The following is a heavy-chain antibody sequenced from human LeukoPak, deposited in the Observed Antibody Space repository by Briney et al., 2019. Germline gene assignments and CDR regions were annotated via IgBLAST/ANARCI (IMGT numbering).Heavy chain of an antibody. Sequence: SETLSLTCTVSGGSISSYYWSWIRQPPGKGLEWIGYIYYSGSSNYNPSLKSRVTISVDTSKNQFSLKLSSVTAADTAVYYCARQARYGMDVWGQGTTVTVSS. CDR1: GGSISSYY. CDR2: IYYSGSS. CDR3: ARQARYGMDV. J-gene: IGHJ6*02. V-gene: IGHV4-59*08.